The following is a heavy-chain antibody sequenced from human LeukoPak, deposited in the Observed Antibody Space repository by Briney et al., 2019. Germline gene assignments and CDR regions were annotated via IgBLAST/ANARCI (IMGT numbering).Heavy chain of an antibody. CDR3: ARDMSPIVGGYSYMDV. V-gene: IGHV1-2*02. CDR1: GYTFTGYY. Sequence: ASVKVSCKASGYTFTGYYMHWVRQAPGQGLEWMGWINPNSGGTNYAQKFQGRVTMTRDTSISTAYMELSRLGSDDTAVYYCARDMSPIVGGYSYMDVWGKGTTVTVSS. J-gene: IGHJ6*03. D-gene: IGHD1-26*01. CDR2: INPNSGGT.